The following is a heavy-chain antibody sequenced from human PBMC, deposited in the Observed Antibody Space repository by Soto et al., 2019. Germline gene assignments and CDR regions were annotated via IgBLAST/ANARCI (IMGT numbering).Heavy chain of an antibody. D-gene: IGHD3-22*01. Sequence: PSETLSLTCAVYGGSFSGYYWSWIRQPPGKGLEWIGEINHSGSTNYNPSLKSRVTISVDTSKNQFSLKLSSVTAADTAVYYCARADDSSGYYYDAFDIWGQGTMVTVSS. CDR1: GGSFSGYY. CDR3: ARADDSSGYYYDAFDI. CDR2: INHSGST. J-gene: IGHJ3*02. V-gene: IGHV4-34*01.